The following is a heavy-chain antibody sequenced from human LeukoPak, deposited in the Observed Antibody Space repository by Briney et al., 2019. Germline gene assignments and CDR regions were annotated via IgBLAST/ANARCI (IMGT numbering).Heavy chain of an antibody. V-gene: IGHV3-74*01. D-gene: IGHD2-2*01. CDR3: ARVRYLGWFDP. CDR1: GFTFSSYW. J-gene: IGHJ5*02. Sequence: GGSLRLSCAASGFTFSSYWMHWVRQAPGKGLVWVSRINSDGSSTSYADSVKGRFTISRDNAKNTLYLQMNSPRAEDTAVYYCARVRYLGWFDPWGQGTLVTVSS. CDR2: INSDGSST.